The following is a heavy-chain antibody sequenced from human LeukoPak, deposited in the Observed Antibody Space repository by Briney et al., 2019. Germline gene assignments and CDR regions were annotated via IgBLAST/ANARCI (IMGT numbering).Heavy chain of an antibody. CDR2: ISGSGGGT. J-gene: IGHJ4*02. Sequence: AGGSLRLSCAASGFTFSSYAMSWVRQAPGKGLEWVSAISGSGGGTYYADSVKGRFTISRDNSKNTLYLQMNSLRAEDTAVYYCAKGPRGGYAGYWGQGTLVTVSS. V-gene: IGHV3-23*01. D-gene: IGHD5-12*01. CDR3: AKGPRGGYAGY. CDR1: GFTFSSYA.